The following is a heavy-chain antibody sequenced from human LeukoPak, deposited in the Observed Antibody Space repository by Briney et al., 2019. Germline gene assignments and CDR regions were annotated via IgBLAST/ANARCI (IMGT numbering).Heavy chain of an antibody. J-gene: IGHJ6*02. CDR3: ARDGYYGSGSQSGYYGMDV. D-gene: IGHD3-10*01. Sequence: GGSLRLSCAASGFTFSSYSMTWVRQAPGKGLEWVSYISSSSTIYYADSVKGRFTISRDNAKNSLYLQMNSLRDEDTAVYYCARDGYYGSGSQSGYYGMDVWGQGTTVTVSS. CDR2: ISSSSTI. V-gene: IGHV3-48*02. CDR1: GFTFSSYS.